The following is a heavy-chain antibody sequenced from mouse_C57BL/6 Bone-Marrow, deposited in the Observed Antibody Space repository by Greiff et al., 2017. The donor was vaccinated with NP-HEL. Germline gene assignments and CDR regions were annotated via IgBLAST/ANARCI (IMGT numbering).Heavy chain of an antibody. CDR2: IYPEDGDT. CDR1: GYAFSSSW. D-gene: IGHD1-1*01. CDR3: TDYYGSSHWYFDV. J-gene: IGHJ1*03. V-gene: IGHV1-82*01. Sequence: VQLQQSGPELVKPGASVKISCKASGYAFSSSWMNWVKQRPGKGLEWIGRIYPEDGDTEYAPKFQGKATMTADTSSNTAYLQLSSLTSEDTAVDYCTDYYGSSHWYFDVWGTGTTVTVSS.